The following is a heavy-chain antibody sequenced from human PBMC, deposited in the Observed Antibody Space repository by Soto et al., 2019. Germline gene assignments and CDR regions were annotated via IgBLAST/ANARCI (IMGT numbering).Heavy chain of an antibody. V-gene: IGHV3-66*01. J-gene: IGHJ4*02. CDR1: GFTFSSYA. D-gene: IGHD1-26*01. CDR2: VFVGGGT. CDR3: VKDPWDY. Sequence: GGSLRLSCAASGFTFSSYAMSWVRQAPGKGLEWLSVVFVGGGTNYADSVKGRFIMSRDTSKNMLYLQMNSLRLEDTAIYYCVKDPWDYWGQGALVTVSS.